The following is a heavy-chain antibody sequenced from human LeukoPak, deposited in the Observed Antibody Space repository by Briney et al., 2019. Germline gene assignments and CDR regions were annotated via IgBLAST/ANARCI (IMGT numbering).Heavy chain of an antibody. Sequence: SETLSLTCTVSGGSTSSGSYYWSWIRQPAGKGLEWIGRIYTSGSTNYNPSLKSRVTISVDTSKNQFSLKLSSVTAADTAVYYCGAQDGYNYDYWGQGTLVTVSS. D-gene: IGHD5-24*01. J-gene: IGHJ4*02. CDR2: IYTSGST. CDR1: GGSTSSGSYY. CDR3: GAQDGYNYDY. V-gene: IGHV4-61*02.